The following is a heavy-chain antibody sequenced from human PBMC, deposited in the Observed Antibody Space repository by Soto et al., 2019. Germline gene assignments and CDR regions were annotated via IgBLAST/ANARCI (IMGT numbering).Heavy chain of an antibody. V-gene: IGHV3-23*01. Sequence: VQLLESGGDLAQPGGSLRLSCAASGFTFSTYTMARVRQAPGRGPEWVAGVSQDGTAHHADSVKGRCTISRDNSRDTVYLQMITLRGEDRAVYYCARDMRPDGVWDFDYWGQGTLVPVSS. D-gene: IGHD4-17*01. J-gene: IGHJ4*02. CDR1: GFTFSTYT. CDR3: ARDMRPDGVWDFDY. CDR2: VSQDGTA.